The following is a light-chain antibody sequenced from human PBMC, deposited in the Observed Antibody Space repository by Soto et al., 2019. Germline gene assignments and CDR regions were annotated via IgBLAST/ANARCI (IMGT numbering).Light chain of an antibody. CDR2: EGS. J-gene: IGLJ1*01. V-gene: IGLV2-14*02. CDR3: QSYDHSLGGSGV. Sequence: QSALTQPASVSGSPGQSITISCTGTSSDVGSYNLVSWYQQHPGKAPKLMIYEGSKRPSGVPDRFSGSKSGTSASLAITGLQAEDEADYFCQSYDHSLGGSGVFGTGTKLTVL. CDR1: SSDVGSYNL.